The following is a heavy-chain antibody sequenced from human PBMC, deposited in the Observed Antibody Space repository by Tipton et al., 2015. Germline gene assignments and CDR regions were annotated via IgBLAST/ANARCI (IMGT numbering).Heavy chain of an antibody. CDR2: ISYSGST. D-gene: IGHD3-9*01. CDR3: ARSNYDLLTGYSRSFDY. Sequence: TLSLTCTASGGSVSSANYYWSWIRQPPGKGLEWIGYISYSGSTHYNPSLKSRVTISVDTSKNRFSLKLSSVTAADTAVYYCARSNYDLLTGYSRSFDYWGRGTLVTVSS. V-gene: IGHV4-61*01. CDR1: GGSVSSANYY. J-gene: IGHJ4*02.